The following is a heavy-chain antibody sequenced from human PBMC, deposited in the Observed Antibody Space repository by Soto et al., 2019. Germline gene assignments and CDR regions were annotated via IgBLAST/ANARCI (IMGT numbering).Heavy chain of an antibody. Sequence: SETLSLTCTVSGGSISSYYWSWIRQPPGKGLEWIGYIYYSGSTNYNPSLKSRVTISVDTSKNQFSLKLSSVAAADTAVYYCARETYYGMDVWGQGTTVTVSS. CDR2: IYYSGST. CDR1: GGSISSYY. V-gene: IGHV4-59*01. J-gene: IGHJ6*02. CDR3: ARETYYGMDV.